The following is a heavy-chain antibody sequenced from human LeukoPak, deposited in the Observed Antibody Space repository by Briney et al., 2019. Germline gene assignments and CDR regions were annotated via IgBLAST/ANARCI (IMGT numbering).Heavy chain of an antibody. CDR1: GYTFISHN. CDR2: INPSGGST. D-gene: IGHD5-24*01. Sequence: GASVKVSCKASGYTFISHNMHWVRQAPRHGLVWMGMINPSGGSTTYAQKFQGRVTMTRDTSTSTVYMELSSLRSEDTAVYFCARDLRRHVYNRDWYFDLWGRGTLVTVFS. V-gene: IGHV1-46*01. CDR3: ARDLRRHVYNRDWYFDL. J-gene: IGHJ2*01.